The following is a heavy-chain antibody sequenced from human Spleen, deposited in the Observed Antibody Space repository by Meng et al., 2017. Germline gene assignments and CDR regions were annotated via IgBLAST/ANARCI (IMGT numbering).Heavy chain of an antibody. J-gene: IGHJ4*01. CDR1: GGSFSDYY. CDR3: ARGPTTMSHDFDY. D-gene: IGHD1-26*01. CDR2: NNHSGST. V-gene: IGHV4-34*01. Sequence: QVRLQPWAALLFKPSETLSSTCVVSGGSFSDYYWSWTRQPPGKLLEFIGENNHSGSTNYNPSLGSRATISVDTSQNILSLKLFSVTAADSAVYYCARGPTTMSHDFDYWGQGTLVTVSS.